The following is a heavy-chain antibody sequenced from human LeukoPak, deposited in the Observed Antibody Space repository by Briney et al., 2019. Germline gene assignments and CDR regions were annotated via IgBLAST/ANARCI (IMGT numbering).Heavy chain of an antibody. D-gene: IGHD7-27*01. CDR1: GFTFDAFG. J-gene: IGHJ4*02. CDR3: ARVWAWGSGNYFDN. Sequence: GGSLRLSCAASGFTFDAFGMTWVRQAPGKGLEWVSAIRGDAGSTGYADSVKGQFTISRDNAKNSLYLQMNSLRVEGTALYYCARVWAWGSGNYFDNWGQGTLVTVSS. CDR2: IRGDAGST. V-gene: IGHV3-20*04.